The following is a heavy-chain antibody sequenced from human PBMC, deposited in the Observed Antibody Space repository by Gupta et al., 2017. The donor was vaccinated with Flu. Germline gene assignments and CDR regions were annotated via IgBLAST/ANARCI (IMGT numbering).Heavy chain of an antibody. CDR3: ARDRVYYGDQQGWFDP. V-gene: IGHV1-69*06. CDR2: IIPVVGTT. D-gene: IGHD4-17*01. Sequence: APGQGVEWMGGIIPVVGTTNYAQKFQGRVTITADKSTSTVYMDLGSLRADDTAVYYCARDRVYYGDQQGWFDPWGQGTLVTVSS. J-gene: IGHJ5*02.